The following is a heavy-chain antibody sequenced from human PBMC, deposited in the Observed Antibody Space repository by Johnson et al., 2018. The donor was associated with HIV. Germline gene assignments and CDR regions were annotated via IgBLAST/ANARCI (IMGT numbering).Heavy chain of an antibody. CDR2: INRNGGST. J-gene: IGHJ3*02. Sequence: VQLVESGGGVVRPGGSLRLSCAAPGFRFEDYGMSWVRQAPGKGLEWVSGINRNGGSTNYADSVKGRFTISRDNAKNSLSLQMNSLRAEDTAVYYCATSGDKYSSNCGDAFDIWGQGTMVTVSS. D-gene: IGHD6-13*01. CDR1: GFRFEDYG. CDR3: ATSGDKYSSNCGDAFDI. V-gene: IGHV3-20*04.